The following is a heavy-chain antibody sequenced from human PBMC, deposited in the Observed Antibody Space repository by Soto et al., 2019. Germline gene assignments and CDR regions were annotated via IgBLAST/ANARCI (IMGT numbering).Heavy chain of an antibody. D-gene: IGHD6-13*01. V-gene: IGHV3-30*18. CDR1: GFTFSSYG. J-gene: IGHJ4*02. Sequence: QVQLVESGGGVVQPGRSLRLSCAASGFTFSSYGMHWVRQAPGKGLEWVAVISYDGSNKYYADSVKGRFTISRDNSKNTLYLQMNSLRAEDTAVYYCAKGRQQLVRGGNLDYWGQGTLVTVSS. CDR3: AKGRQQLVRGGNLDY. CDR2: ISYDGSNK.